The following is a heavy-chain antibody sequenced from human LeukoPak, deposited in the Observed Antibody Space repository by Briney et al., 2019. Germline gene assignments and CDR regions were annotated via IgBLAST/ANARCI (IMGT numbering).Heavy chain of an antibody. CDR3: ARIRWMDS. J-gene: IGHJ5*01. V-gene: IGHV1-2*02. CDR2: INPNSDT. Sequence: ASVKVSCKVSVYTFTDYDMHWVRQAPGQRLEWMGWINPNSDTNYAQKFQGRVTMTRDTSTSTGYMELTRLTSDDTAVYFCARIRWMDSWGQGTLVTVSS. CDR1: VYTFTDYD.